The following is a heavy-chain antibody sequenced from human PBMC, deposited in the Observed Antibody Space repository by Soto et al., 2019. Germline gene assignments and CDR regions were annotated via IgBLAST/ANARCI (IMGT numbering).Heavy chain of an antibody. V-gene: IGHV3-74*01. CDR1: GFTFSSYW. D-gene: IGHD2-2*01. Sequence: GGSLRLSCAASGFTFSSYWMHWVRQAPGKGLEWVSRMNMDGSNKYYADSVKGRFTISRDNSKNTLYLQMNSLRAEDTAVYYCARDGEDIVLVPAYIRGNPNYYYYYGMDVWGQGTTVTVSS. CDR3: ARDGEDIVLVPAYIRGNPNYYYYYGMDV. CDR2: MNMDGSNK. J-gene: IGHJ6*02.